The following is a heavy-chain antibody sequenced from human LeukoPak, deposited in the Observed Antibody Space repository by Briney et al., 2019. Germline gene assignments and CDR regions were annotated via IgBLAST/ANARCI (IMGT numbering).Heavy chain of an antibody. Sequence: SVKVSCKASGGSFSSYGISWVRQAPGQGLEWMGGIIPMLGRSNYAQKFQGRVTISTDESTGTAYMEMSSLRSEDTAVYYCAREDHTANNWFDPWGQGTLVTVSS. CDR3: AREDHTANNWFDP. V-gene: IGHV1-69*05. CDR2: IIPMLGRS. D-gene: IGHD5-18*01. J-gene: IGHJ5*02. CDR1: GGSFSSYG.